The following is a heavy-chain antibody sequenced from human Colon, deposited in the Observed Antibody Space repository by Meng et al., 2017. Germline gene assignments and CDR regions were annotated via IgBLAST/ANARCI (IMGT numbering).Heavy chain of an antibody. CDR2: ITGNGNT. CDR1: GYTFISNA. V-gene: IGHV1-3*01. D-gene: IGHD6-13*01. Sequence: ASVKVSCKASGYTFISNAIHWVRQAPGQRLEWMRWITGNGNTKYSQKFQGRVTITRDKSANTAFMELSSLRSEDTAVYYCARDYKPCIAATYEDGMDVWGQGTTVTVSS. CDR3: ARDYKPCIAATYEDGMDV. J-gene: IGHJ6*02.